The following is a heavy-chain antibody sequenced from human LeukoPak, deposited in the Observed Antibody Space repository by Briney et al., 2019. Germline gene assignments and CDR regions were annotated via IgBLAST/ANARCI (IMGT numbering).Heavy chain of an antibody. J-gene: IGHJ4*02. V-gene: IGHV4-39*01. D-gene: IGHD2-15*01. CDR1: GGSISSDSYY. CDR3: ARHSRNCSGGYCYLYY. CDR2: IYSGGTT. Sequence: SETLSLTCSVSGGSISSDSYYRGWIRQPPGTGLEWIGSIYSGGTTYYNPSLKSRVTISVDTSKNQFSLKLTSVTAADAAAYYCARHSRNCSGGYCYLYYWGQGTLVTVSS.